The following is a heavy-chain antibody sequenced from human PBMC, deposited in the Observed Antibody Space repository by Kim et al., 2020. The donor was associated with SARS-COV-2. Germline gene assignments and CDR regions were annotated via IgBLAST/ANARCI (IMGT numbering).Heavy chain of an antibody. CDR2: ISGSGSTT. J-gene: IGHJ4*02. D-gene: IGHD1-26*01. V-gene: IGHV3-23*01. Sequence: GGSLRLSCAASGFTFSSYAMSWVRQAPGKGLEWVSAISGSGSTTYYADSLKGRFTISRDKSQHTLYLQMNSLRAEDTAIYYCAKDEMGPTPSRLFDYWGQGTLVTVSS. CDR3: AKDEMGPTPSRLFDY. CDR1: GFTFSSYA.